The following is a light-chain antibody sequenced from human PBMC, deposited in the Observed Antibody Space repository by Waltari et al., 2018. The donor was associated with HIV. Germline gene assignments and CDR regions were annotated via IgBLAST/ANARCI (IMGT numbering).Light chain of an antibody. CDR1: SSNIGTNT. CDR3: AAWDASLHVV. CDR2: RNH. J-gene: IGLJ2*01. Sequence: QSVLTQPPSASGTLRPGVTISCLGSSSNIGTNTVNWYQHLPGAAPKLIIFRNHQRPSGVPDRFSGSQSDTSALLTITGLLPGDEATYYCAAWDASLHVVFGGGTQLTVL. V-gene: IGLV1-44*01.